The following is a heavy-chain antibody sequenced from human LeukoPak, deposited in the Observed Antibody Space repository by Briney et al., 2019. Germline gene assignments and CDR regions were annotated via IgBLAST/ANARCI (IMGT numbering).Heavy chain of an antibody. V-gene: IGHV3-21*01. D-gene: IGHD2-2*01. CDR1: GFTFSSYT. CDR3: ARDAPGVLVPAVMFY. CDR2: ISSSSSYI. Sequence: GGSLRLSCAASGFTFSSYTMNWVRQAPGKGLEWVSSISSSSSYIYFADSVKGRFTISRDNAKNSLYLQMNSLRAEDTAVYYCARDAPGVLVPAVMFYWGQGTLVTVSS. J-gene: IGHJ4*02.